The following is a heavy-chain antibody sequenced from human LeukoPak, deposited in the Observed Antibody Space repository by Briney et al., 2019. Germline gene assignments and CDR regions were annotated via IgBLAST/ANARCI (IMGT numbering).Heavy chain of an antibody. J-gene: IGHJ4*02. CDR2: ITSTSSYK. Sequence: GGTLRLSCAASGFTFSSYNMNWVRQAPGKGLEWISSITSTSSYKFYADSVKGRFTISRDNAKNSLYLQMNSLRAEDTAVYYCARDWDDGSGSLYWGLLDYWGQGTLVTVSS. CDR1: GFTFSSYN. CDR3: ARDWDDGSGSLYWGLLDY. D-gene: IGHD3-10*01. V-gene: IGHV3-21*01.